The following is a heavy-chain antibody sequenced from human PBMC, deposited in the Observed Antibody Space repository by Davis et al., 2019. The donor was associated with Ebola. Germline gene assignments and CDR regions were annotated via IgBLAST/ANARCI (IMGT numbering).Heavy chain of an antibody. Sequence: PSETLSLTCTVSGGSISSYYWSWIRQPAGKGLEWIGRIYTSGSTNYNPSLKSRVTISVDTSKNQFSLKLSSVTAADTAVYYCARDPYNLSGPGAFDIWGQGTMVTVSS. CDR1: GGSISSYY. CDR2: IYTSGST. J-gene: IGHJ3*02. V-gene: IGHV4-4*07. D-gene: IGHD2-15*01. CDR3: ARDPYNLSGPGAFDI.